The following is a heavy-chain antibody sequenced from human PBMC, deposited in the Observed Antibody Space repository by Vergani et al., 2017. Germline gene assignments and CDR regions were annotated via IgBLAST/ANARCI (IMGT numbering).Heavy chain of an antibody. CDR2: IHYSGST. J-gene: IGHJ4*02. CDR1: GGSISSSSYY. Sequence: QLQLQESGPGLVKPSETLSLTCTVSGGSISSSSYYWGWIRQPPGKGLEWIGSIHYSGSTYYNPSLKSRVTISVDTSKNQFSLKLSSVTAADTAVYYCARHRGVGANDYWGQGTLVTVSS. CDR3: ARHRGVGANDY. D-gene: IGHD1-26*01. V-gene: IGHV4-39*01.